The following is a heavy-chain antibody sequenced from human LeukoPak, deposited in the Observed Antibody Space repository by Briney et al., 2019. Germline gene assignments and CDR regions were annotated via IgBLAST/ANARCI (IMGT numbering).Heavy chain of an antibody. CDR1: GFTFSTYA. V-gene: IGHV3-23*01. Sequence: GGSLRLSCAASGFTFSTYAMNWVRQAPGRGLEWVSTISDSGGATYYADSVKGRFTVSRDNSKKTVFLQMNRLRPGDTAVYYCAKSYTLVRGAIDAFDIWGQGTMVTVSS. J-gene: IGHJ3*02. CDR2: ISDSGGAT. D-gene: IGHD3-10*01. CDR3: AKSYTLVRGAIDAFDI.